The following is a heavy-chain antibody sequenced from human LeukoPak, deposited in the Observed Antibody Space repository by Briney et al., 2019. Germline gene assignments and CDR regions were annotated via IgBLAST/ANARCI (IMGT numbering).Heavy chain of an antibody. J-gene: IGHJ6*02. V-gene: IGHV4-59*01. D-gene: IGHD3-3*01. CDR1: GDSISSYY. CDR3: ARRNYDFWSDYGLDV. CDR2: VYYIGST. Sequence: SETLSLTCSVPGDSISSYYWDWIRQAPGKGLEWIGFVYYIGSTNYNPSLNSRVTMSVDTSKNQISLRLSSVSAADTATYYCARRNYDFWSDYGLDVWGQGTTVTVSS.